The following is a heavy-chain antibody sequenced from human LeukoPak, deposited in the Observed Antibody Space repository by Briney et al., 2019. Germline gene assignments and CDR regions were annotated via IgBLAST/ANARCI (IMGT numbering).Heavy chain of an antibody. J-gene: IGHJ4*02. CDR2: IYYSGST. D-gene: IGHD4-17*01. V-gene: IGHV4-59*01. CDR1: GGSISSYY. Sequence: NASETLSLTCTVSGGSISSYYWSWIRQPPGKGLEWIGYIYYSGSTNYNPSLKSRVTISVDTSKNQFSLKLSSVTAADTAVYYCARGDYGDYVFDYWGQGTLVTVSS. CDR3: ARGDYGDYVFDY.